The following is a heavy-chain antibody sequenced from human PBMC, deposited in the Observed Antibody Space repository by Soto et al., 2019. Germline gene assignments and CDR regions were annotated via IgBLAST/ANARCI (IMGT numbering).Heavy chain of an antibody. J-gene: IGHJ4*02. CDR1: GYTFSTST. CDR3: AKSGPTSYFHY. CDR2: LSVDSRFT. D-gene: IGHD1-26*01. Sequence: GGNLKISCEASGYTFSTSTINYARHAPGKGLGCVSGLSVDSRFTYYADSVKGRFTISRDDSKSMVFLQMNSLRSDDTAVYYCAKSGPTSYFHYCGQGSLVTVSS. V-gene: IGHV3-23*01.